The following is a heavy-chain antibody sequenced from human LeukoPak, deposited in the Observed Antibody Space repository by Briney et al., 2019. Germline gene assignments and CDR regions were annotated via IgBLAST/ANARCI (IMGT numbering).Heavy chain of an antibody. D-gene: IGHD4-23*01. J-gene: IGHJ4*02. Sequence: GGSLRLSCAASGFTFSSYWMHWVRQAPGKGLVWVSHISSDGRSTTYADSVKGRFTISRDNAKNTLYLQMNSLRAEDTAVYYCARGRYGGNSGYYFDYWGQGTLVTVSS. CDR1: GFTFSSYW. CDR2: ISSDGRST. CDR3: ARGRYGGNSGYYFDY. V-gene: IGHV3-74*01.